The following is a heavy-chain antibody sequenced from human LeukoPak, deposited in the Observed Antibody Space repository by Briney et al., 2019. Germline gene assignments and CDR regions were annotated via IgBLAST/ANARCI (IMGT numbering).Heavy chain of an antibody. J-gene: IGHJ3*02. CDR1: GFTVSSNY. V-gene: IGHV3-66*01. Sequence: GGSLRLSCAASGFTVSSNYMSWVRQAPGKGLEWVSVIYSGGSTYYADSVKGRFTISRDNSKNTLYLQMNSLRAEDTAVYYCARDGYCSGGSCYDAFDIWGQGTMVTVSS. CDR3: ARDGYCSGGSCYDAFDI. CDR2: IYSGGST. D-gene: IGHD2-15*01.